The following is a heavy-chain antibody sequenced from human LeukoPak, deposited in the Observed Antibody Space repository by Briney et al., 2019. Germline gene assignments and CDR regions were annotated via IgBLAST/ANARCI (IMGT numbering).Heavy chain of an antibody. CDR1: GFTFTNYG. CDR3: ARGGGLDV. Sequence: PGRSLGLSCTTSGFTFTNYGINWVRQAPGKGLEWVAAIWYDGSKTSYTDSVKGRFTVSRDISKNTVYLQMSNLRAEDTAVYFCARGGGLDVWGQGATVTVSS. V-gene: IGHV3-33*01. J-gene: IGHJ6*02. CDR2: IWYDGSKT. D-gene: IGHD3-16*01.